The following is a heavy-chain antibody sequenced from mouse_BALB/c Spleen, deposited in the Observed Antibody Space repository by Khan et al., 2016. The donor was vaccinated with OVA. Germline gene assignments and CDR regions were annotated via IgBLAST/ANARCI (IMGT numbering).Heavy chain of an antibody. CDR2: IRLKYDDYVT. Sequence: EVKLEESGGGLVQPGGSMKLSCVASGFTFSNYWMNWVRQPPEKGLEWVAEIRLKYDDYVTHYAESVQGRFTISRDDSKSSVYLQMNNLRAEDTSMYYCWILLWGQGTTLTVSS. V-gene: IGHV6-6*02. J-gene: IGHJ2*01. CDR3: WILL. CDR1: GFTFSNYW.